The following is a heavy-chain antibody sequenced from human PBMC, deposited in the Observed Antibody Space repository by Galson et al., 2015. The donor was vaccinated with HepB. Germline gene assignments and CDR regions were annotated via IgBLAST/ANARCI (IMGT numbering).Heavy chain of an antibody. V-gene: IGHV1-69*13. CDR1: GGTFSSYA. CDR3: ARGGRAYSYDIYYYYYMDV. CDR2: IIPIFGTA. J-gene: IGHJ6*03. Sequence: SVKVSCKASGGTFSSYAISWVRQAPGQGLEWMGGIIPIFGTANYAQKFQGRVTITADESTSTAYMELSSLRSEDTAVYYCARGGRAYSYDIYYYYYMDVWGKGTTVTVSS. D-gene: IGHD5-18*01.